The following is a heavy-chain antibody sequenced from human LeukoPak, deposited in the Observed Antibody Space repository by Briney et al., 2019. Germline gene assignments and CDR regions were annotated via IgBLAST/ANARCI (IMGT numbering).Heavy chain of an antibody. Sequence: PGGSLRLSCAASGFTFSSYGMHWVRQAPGKGLEWVAVIWYDGSNKYYADSVKGRFTISRDNSKNTLYLQMNSLRAEDTAVYYCARDFPRGSGWTWIENWGQGTLVTVSS. CDR2: IWYDGSNK. CDR3: ARDFPRGSGWTWIEN. D-gene: IGHD6-19*01. V-gene: IGHV3-33*08. J-gene: IGHJ4*02. CDR1: GFTFSSYG.